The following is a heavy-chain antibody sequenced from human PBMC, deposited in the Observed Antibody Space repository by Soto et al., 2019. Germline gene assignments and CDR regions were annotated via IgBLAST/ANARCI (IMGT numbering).Heavy chain of an antibody. CDR3: ARAGIAAAGTYYYYYGMDV. V-gene: IGHV3-72*01. CDR2: TRNKANSYTT. J-gene: IGHJ6*02. Sequence: GGSLRLSCAASGFTFSDHYMDWVRQAPGKGLEWVGRTRNKANSYTTEYAASVKGRFTISRDDSKNSLYLQMNSLKTEDTAVYYCARAGIAAAGTYYYYYGMDVWGQGTTVTVSS. D-gene: IGHD6-13*01. CDR1: GFTFSDHY.